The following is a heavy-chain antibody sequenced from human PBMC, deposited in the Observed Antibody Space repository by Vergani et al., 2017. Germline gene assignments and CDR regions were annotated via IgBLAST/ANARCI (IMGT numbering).Heavy chain of an antibody. D-gene: IGHD3-22*01. J-gene: IGHJ4*02. V-gene: IGHV4-61*05. CDR1: GGSITSSSYY. Sequence: QLHLQESGPGLVKPSETLSLTCTVSGGSITSSSYYWGWIRQPPGKGLEWIGYIYSTGSTHHNPSLRSRINMSVDTSKNQFSLKLNSVTAADTAMYYCARMGGYDEGDAFRIGYFDSWGPGILVTVSS. CDR3: ARMGGYDEGDAFRIGYFDS. CDR2: IYSTGST.